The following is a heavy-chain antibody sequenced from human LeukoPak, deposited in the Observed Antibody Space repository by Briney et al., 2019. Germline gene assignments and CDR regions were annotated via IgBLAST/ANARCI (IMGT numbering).Heavy chain of an antibody. J-gene: IGHJ6*03. V-gene: IGHV1-2*02. Sequence: ASVKVSCKASGYTFTGYYMHWVRQAPAQGLEWMGWINPNSGGTNYAQKFQGRVTMTRDTSISTAYMELSRLRSDDTAVYYCARGYYDFWSGYRVVRDYYYYYMDVWGKGTTVTVSS. CDR1: GYTFTGYY. CDR3: ARGYYDFWSGYRVVRDYYYYYMDV. D-gene: IGHD3-3*01. CDR2: INPNSGGT.